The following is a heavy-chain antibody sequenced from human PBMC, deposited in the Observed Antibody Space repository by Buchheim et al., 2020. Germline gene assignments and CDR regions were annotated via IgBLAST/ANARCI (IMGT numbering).Heavy chain of an antibody. V-gene: IGHV3-48*03. CDR1: GFTFSSYE. J-gene: IGHJ6*02. CDR3: AREVRLYYYYGMDV. D-gene: IGHD2-2*01. CDR2: ISSSGSTI. Sequence: EVQLVESGGGLVQPGGSLRLSCAASGFTFSSYEMNWVRQAPGKGLEWVSYISSSGSTIYYADSVKGRFTISRDNAKNYLYLQMNSLRAEDTAVYYCAREVRLYYYYGMDVWGQGTT.